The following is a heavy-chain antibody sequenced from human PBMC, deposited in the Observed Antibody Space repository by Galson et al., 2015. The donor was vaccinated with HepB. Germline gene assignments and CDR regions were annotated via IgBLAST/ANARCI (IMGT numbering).Heavy chain of an antibody. D-gene: IGHD2-2*01. CDR1: GFTFTSYT. CDR3: AKDREYCSSISCYFGAFDI. Sequence: SLRLSCAASGFTFTSYTMNWVRQAPGKGLEWVSGVRISGNTTYYADYVKGRFTISRDNSKNTIYLQMNSLRAEDTAIYYRAKDREYCSSISCYFGAFDIWGQGTMVTVSS. J-gene: IGHJ3*02. V-gene: IGHV3-23*01. CDR2: VRISGNTT.